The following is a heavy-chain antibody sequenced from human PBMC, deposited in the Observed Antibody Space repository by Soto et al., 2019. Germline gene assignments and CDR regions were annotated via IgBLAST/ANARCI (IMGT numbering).Heavy chain of an antibody. CDR3: GTRWPSRLYHLEH. CDR2: ISASVTSQ. J-gene: IGHJ1*01. CDR1: GFAFDSYA. V-gene: IGHV3-23*01. Sequence: EVQLLESGGGSVQPGGSLRLSCAASGFAFDSYAMNWVRQAPGKGLEWIATISASVTSQYYADSVKGRFTISRDNPKKTLYLHMRSLGADDTAIYYCGTRWPSRLYHLEHWGQGTLVPVPS. D-gene: IGHD2-2*02.